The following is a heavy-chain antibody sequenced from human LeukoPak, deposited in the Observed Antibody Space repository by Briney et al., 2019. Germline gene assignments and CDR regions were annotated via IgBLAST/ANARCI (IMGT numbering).Heavy chain of an antibody. CDR2: ISISSIYI. D-gene: IGHD3-22*01. J-gene: IGHJ4*02. V-gene: IGHV3-21*01. CDR1: GFTFSSYS. Sequence: GGALRLSCAASGFTFSSYSMNCVRQAPGKGLEWVSSISISSIYIYYADSVKGRFTISTENAKNTLYLQINSPRAHDNAVYYSAREFSHDSARSGSRWWGKGTMVTVSS. CDR3: AREFSHDSARSGSRW.